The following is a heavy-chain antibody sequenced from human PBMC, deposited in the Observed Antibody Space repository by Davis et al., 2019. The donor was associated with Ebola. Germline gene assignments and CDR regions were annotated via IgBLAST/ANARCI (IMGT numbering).Heavy chain of an antibody. D-gene: IGHD1-1*01. J-gene: IGHJ6*02. CDR3: ARRADWNDGGLDV. CDR1: GFTFSSYW. V-gene: IGHV3-74*01. CDR2: SNSDGSTT. Sequence: GESLKISCAGSGFTFSSYWMHWVRQAPGKGLVWVSRSNSDGSTTTYADSVKGRFTISRDNAKNTLYLQMNSLRTEDTAVYYCARRADWNDGGLDVWGQGTAVTVSS.